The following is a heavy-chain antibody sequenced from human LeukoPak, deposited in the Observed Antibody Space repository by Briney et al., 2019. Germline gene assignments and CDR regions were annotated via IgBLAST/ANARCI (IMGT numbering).Heavy chain of an antibody. CDR2: INPNSGGT. Sequence: ASVKVSCKASGYTFTGYYMHWVRQAPGQGLEWMGWINPNSGGTNYAQKFQGRVTMTRDTSISTAYMELGRLRSDDTGVYYCARGRGRVAGTVKINDAFDIWGQGTMVTVSS. CDR1: GYTFTGYY. D-gene: IGHD6-19*01. CDR3: ARGRGRVAGTVKINDAFDI. J-gene: IGHJ3*02. V-gene: IGHV1-2*02.